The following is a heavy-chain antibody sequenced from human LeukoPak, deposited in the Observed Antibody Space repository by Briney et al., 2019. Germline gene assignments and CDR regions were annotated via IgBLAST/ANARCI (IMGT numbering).Heavy chain of an antibody. CDR1: GDSINNYY. J-gene: IGHJ4*02. D-gene: IGHD6-13*01. CDR3: ARQGSRWFGTFDY. Sequence: PSETLSLTCTVSGDSINNYYWSWIRQPPGKGLEWIGFIYYSGSTNYNPSLKRRVTISVDTSKNQFSLELSSVSAADTAVYYCARQGSRWFGTFDYWGQGTLVTVSS. CDR2: IYYSGST. V-gene: IGHV4-59*08.